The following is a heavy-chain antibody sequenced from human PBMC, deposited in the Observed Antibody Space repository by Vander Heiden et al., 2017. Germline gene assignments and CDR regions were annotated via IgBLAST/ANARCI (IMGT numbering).Heavy chain of an antibody. D-gene: IGHD2-2*01. J-gene: IGHJ6*02. CDR3: ATRVPSVPAAMSVGYLYYGMDV. V-gene: IGHV1-24*01. Sequence: QVQLVQSGAEVKKPGASVKVSCKVSGYTLTELSMHWVRQAPGKGLEWMGGFDPEDGETIYAQKFQGRVTMTEDTSTDTAYMELSSLRSEDTAVYYCATRVPSVPAAMSVGYLYYGMDVWGQGTTVTVSS. CDR1: GYTLTELS. CDR2: FDPEDGET.